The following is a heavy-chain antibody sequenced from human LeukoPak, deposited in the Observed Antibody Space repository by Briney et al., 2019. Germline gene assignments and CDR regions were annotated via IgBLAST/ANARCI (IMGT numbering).Heavy chain of an antibody. CDR3: ARGESSGWFVY. V-gene: IGHV3-30*04. CDR2: ISYDGSNK. Sequence: GRSLRLSCAASGFTFSSYAMHWVRQAPGKGLEWVAVISYDGSNKYYADSVKGRFTISRDNSKNTLYLQINSLRAEDTAVYYCARGESSGWFVYWGQGTLVTVSS. CDR1: GFTFSSYA. D-gene: IGHD6-19*01. J-gene: IGHJ4*02.